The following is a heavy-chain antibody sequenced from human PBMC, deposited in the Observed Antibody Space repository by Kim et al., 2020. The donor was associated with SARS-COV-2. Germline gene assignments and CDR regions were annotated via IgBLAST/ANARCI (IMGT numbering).Heavy chain of an antibody. CDR2: ISSSGSTI. Sequence: GGSLRLSCAASGFTFSDYYMSWIRQAPGKGLEWVSYISSSGSTIYYADSVKGRFTISRDNAKNSLYLQMNSLRAEDTAVYYCARDRGDIVVVPAAMKTARYYYYGMDVWGQGTTVTVSS. V-gene: IGHV3-11*04. D-gene: IGHD2-2*01. CDR1: GFTFSDYY. J-gene: IGHJ6*02. CDR3: ARDRGDIVVVPAAMKTARYYYYGMDV.